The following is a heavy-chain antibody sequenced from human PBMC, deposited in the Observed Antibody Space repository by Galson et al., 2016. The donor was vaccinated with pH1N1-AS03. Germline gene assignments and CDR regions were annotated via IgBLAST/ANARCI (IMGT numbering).Heavy chain of an antibody. CDR3: AIETRKTTTGGIDF. J-gene: IGHJ4*02. CDR2: MNPDSGNT. V-gene: IGHV1-8*03. D-gene: IGHD7-27*01. CDR1: EYTFTTYD. Sequence: SVKVSCKASEYTFTTYDINWVRQAPGQGLEWMGWMNPDSGNTGYAPSFQGRVTITRDTSISTAYMELSSLRSEDTAVYYCAIETRKTTTGGIDFWGQGTLVTVSS.